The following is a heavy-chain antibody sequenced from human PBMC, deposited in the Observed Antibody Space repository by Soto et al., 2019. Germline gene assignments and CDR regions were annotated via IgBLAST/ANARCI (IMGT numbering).Heavy chain of an antibody. CDR1: GGSVSSGSYY. CDR2: IYYSGST. CDR3: ARADTLGYCTNGVCPIYYYGMDV. D-gene: IGHD2-8*01. Sequence: SETLSLTCTVSGGSVSSGSYYWSWIRQPPGKGLEWIGYIYYSGSTNYNPSLKSRVTISVDTSKNQFSLKLSSVTAADTAVYYCARADTLGYCTNGVCPIYYYGMDVWGQGTTVTVS. V-gene: IGHV4-61*01. J-gene: IGHJ6*02.